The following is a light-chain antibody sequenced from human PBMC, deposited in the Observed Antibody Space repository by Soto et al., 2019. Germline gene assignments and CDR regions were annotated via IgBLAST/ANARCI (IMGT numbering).Light chain of an antibody. CDR1: SSDVGGYNL. Sequence: QSALTQPASVSGSPGQSITIYCTGTSSDVGGYNLVSWYQHHPGKAPKVMIYEDSERPSGVSNRFSGSKSGNTASLTISGLQAEVEADYYCCSYAGPYTWVFGGGTKLTVL. CDR3: CSYAGPYTWV. CDR2: EDS. J-gene: IGLJ3*02. V-gene: IGLV2-23*01.